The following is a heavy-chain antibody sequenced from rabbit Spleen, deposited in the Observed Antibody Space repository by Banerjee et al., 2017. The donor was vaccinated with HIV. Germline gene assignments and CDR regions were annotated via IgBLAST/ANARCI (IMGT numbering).Heavy chain of an antibody. CDR2: TAGGRSSFT. CDR1: GFSFSSSYY. J-gene: IGHJ4*01. D-gene: IGHD4-2*01. Sequence: QSLEESGGDLVKPGTSLTLTCTASGFSFSSSYYMCWVRQAPGKGLEWIACTAGGRSSFTYYASWAKGRFTISRSTSLNTVDLKMTSLTAADTATYFCARGETGSSHSPFNLWGPGTLVTV. V-gene: IGHV1S40*01. CDR3: ARGETGSSHSPFNL.